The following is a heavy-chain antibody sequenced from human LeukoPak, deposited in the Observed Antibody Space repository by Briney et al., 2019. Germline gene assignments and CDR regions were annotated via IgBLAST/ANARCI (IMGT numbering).Heavy chain of an antibody. V-gene: IGHV3-30-3*01. D-gene: IGHD1-7*01. CDR1: GFTFSTYA. CDR2: ISDDGNNK. J-gene: IGHJ4*02. CDR3: ARDIRTTYFDY. Sequence: PGGSRTLSCAASGFTFSTYAIHWVRQVPGKGLEWVAVISDDGNNKYYPDSVKGRFTISRDNSKNTLYLQMNSLRPEDTAVYYCARDIRTTYFDYWGQGTLVTV.